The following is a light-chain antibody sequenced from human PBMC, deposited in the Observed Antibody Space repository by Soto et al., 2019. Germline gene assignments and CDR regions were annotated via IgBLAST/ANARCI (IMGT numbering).Light chain of an antibody. Sequence: DIQMTQSPSTLSASVGDRVSITCRASQSIERYLAWYQQKPGKAPKLLIYDASSLERGVPSRFSARGSGTEFTLTISSLQPDDFATYYCQQFKSSTRTFGQGTKVEI. V-gene: IGKV1-5*01. CDR1: QSIERY. J-gene: IGKJ1*01. CDR3: QQFKSSTRT. CDR2: DAS.